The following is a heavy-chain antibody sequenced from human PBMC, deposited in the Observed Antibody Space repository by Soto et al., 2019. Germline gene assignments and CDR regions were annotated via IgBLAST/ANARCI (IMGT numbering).Heavy chain of an antibody. V-gene: IGHV4-39*02. J-gene: IGHJ4*02. CDR1: GGSISSRGHY. CDR2: IFYRGST. Sequence: QLQLQESGPTLVKPSETLSLTCAVSGGSISSRGHYWGWIRQPPGKGLEWIGNIFYRGSTHYNPSLKSRLTISVDTSKNHFSLKLTSVTAADTALYYCASEGVWEIPHAYFDYWGQGTLVTVSS. CDR3: ASEGVWEIPHAYFDY. D-gene: IGHD1-26*01.